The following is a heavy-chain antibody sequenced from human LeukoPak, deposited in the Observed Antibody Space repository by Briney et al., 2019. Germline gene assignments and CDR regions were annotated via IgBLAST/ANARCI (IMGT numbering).Heavy chain of an antibody. CDR2: ISSSSSYI. D-gene: IGHD4-23*01. V-gene: IGHV3-21*04. CDR1: GFTFSSYA. CDR3: AKNIGGFDY. J-gene: IGHJ4*02. Sequence: PGGSLRLSCAASGFTFSSYAMSWVRQAPGKGLEWVSSISSSSSYIYYADSVKGRFTISRDNAKNSLYLQMNSLRAEDTAVYYCAKNIGGFDYWGQGTLVTVSS.